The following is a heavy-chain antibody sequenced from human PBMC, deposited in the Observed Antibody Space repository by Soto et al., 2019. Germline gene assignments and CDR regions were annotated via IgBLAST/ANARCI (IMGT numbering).Heavy chain of an antibody. D-gene: IGHD2-21*02. CDR3: AKASGYCGGDCYPDLSDY. V-gene: IGHV3-23*01. Sequence: GGSLRLSCAASGFTFSSYAMSWVRQAPGKGLEWVSAISGSGGSTYYADSVKGRFTISRDNSKNTLYLQMNSLRAEDTAVYYCAKASGYCGGDCYPDLSDYWGQGTLVTVSS. CDR2: ISGSGGST. CDR1: GFTFSSYA. J-gene: IGHJ4*02.